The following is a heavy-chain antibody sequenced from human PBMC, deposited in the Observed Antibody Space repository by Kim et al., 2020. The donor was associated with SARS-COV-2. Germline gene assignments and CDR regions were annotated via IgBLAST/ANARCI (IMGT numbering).Heavy chain of an antibody. Sequence: ASEKVSCKASGYTFTSYYMHWVRQAPGQGLEWMGIINPSGGSTSYAQKFQGRVTMTRDTSTSTVYMELSSLRSEDTAVYYCARGGDILTGYYYYYGMDVWGQGTTVTVSS. D-gene: IGHD3-9*01. CDR2: INPSGGST. J-gene: IGHJ6*02. CDR1: GYTFTSYY. V-gene: IGHV1-46*03. CDR3: ARGGDILTGYYYYYGMDV.